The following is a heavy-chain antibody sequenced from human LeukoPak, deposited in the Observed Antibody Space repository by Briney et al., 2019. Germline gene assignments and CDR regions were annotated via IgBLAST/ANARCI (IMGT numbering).Heavy chain of an antibody. CDR3: ATSAGDYRAGHYYYMGV. CDR2: IHPNTAGT. D-gene: IGHD4-11*01. V-gene: IGHV1-2*02. Sequence: ASVKVSCKASGYTFTIYEFNWVRQAPGQGLEWMGWIHPNTAGTNYAQKFLGGVTLTWDTSISTAYMELNRLTSDDTAVYYCATSAGDYRAGHYYYMGVWGKGTSVTVSS. CDR1: GYTFTIYE. J-gene: IGHJ6*03.